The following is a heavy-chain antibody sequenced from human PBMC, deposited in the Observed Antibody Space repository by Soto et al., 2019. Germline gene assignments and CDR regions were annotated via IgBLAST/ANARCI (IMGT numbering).Heavy chain of an antibody. CDR3: ATANHYSSSWFWFDP. J-gene: IGHJ5*02. CDR1: GGTFSSYA. D-gene: IGHD6-13*01. V-gene: IGHV1-69*13. Sequence: ASVKVSCKASGGTFSSYAISWVRQAPGQGLEWMGGIIPIFGTANYAQKFQGRVTITADESTSTAYMELSSLRSEDTAVYYCATANHYSSSWFWFDPWGQGTLVTVSS. CDR2: IIPIFGTA.